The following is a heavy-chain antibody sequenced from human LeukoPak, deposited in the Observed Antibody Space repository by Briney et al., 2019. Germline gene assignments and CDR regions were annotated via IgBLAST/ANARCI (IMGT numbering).Heavy chain of an antibody. Sequence: PGGSLRLSCATSGFTFSGYAMSWVRQAPGKGLEWVSGISGSGRSTYYADSVKGRFTISRDNSKNTLYLQMNSLRAEDTAVYYCAKDLRGEDHSSWFSDWGQGTLVTVSS. CDR3: AKDLRGEDHSSWFSD. J-gene: IGHJ4*02. V-gene: IGHV3-23*01. D-gene: IGHD6-13*01. CDR2: ISGSGRST. CDR1: GFTFSGYA.